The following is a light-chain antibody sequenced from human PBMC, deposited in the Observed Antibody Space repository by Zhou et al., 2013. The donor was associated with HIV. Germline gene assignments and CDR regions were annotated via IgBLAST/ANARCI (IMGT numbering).Light chain of an antibody. V-gene: IGKV1-5*03. Sequence: DIQMTQSPSTLSASVGDRVTITCRASQGLSSWLAWYQQRPGLPPKLLIYKASTLESGVPSRFSGSGSGTEFTLTISNLQPDDFATYYCQQYDTSPWTFGQGTKLEIK. J-gene: IGKJ2*01. CDR2: KAS. CDR1: QGLSSW. CDR3: QQYDTSPWT.